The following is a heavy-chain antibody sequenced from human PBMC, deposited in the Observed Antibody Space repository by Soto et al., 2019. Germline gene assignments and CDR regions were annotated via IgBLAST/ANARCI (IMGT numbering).Heavy chain of an antibody. CDR2: ISSSSSYI. CDR1: GFTFSSYS. D-gene: IGHD3-10*01. J-gene: IGHJ4*02. Sequence: GGSLRLSCAASGFTFSSYSMNWVRQAPGKGLEWVSSISSSSSYIYYADSVKGRFTISRDNAKNSLYLQMNSLRAEDTAVYYCARVSGPTPGRQGTDYWGQGTLVTVS. CDR3: ARVSGPTPGRQGTDY. V-gene: IGHV3-21*01.